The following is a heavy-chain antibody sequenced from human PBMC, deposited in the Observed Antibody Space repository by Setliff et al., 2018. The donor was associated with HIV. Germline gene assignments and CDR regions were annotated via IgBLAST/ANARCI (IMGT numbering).Heavy chain of an antibody. D-gene: IGHD6-19*01. J-gene: IGHJ4*02. CDR3: ARGRGWYGY. CDR2: INYSGGT. Sequence: SETLSLTCAVYGGSFSAYYWSWIRQPPGKGLEWIGEINYSGGTNYIPSFKSRVTISVDTSKNQFSLKLSSVSAADTAVYYCARGRGWYGYWGQGTVVTVSS. V-gene: IGHV4-34*01. CDR1: GGSFSAYY.